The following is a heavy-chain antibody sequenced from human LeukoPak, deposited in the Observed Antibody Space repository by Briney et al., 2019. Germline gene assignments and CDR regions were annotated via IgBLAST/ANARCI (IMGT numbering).Heavy chain of an antibody. V-gene: IGHV4-31*03. CDR3: ARTVVVPAAMRGYYYYYGMDV. CDR2: IYYSGST. D-gene: IGHD2-2*01. Sequence: SETLSLTCTVSGGSISSGGYYWSWIRQHPGKGLEWIGYIYYSGSTYYNPSLKSRVTISVDTSKDQFSLKLSSVTAADTAVYYCARTVVVPAAMRGYYYYYGMDVWGQGTTVTVSS. J-gene: IGHJ6*02. CDR1: GGSISSGGYY.